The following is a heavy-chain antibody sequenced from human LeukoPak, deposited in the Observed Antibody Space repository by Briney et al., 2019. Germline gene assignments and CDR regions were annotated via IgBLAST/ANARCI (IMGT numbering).Heavy chain of an antibody. CDR3: ARWIQVWLKGGLTGAFDV. CDR1: AGSITSFY. J-gene: IGHJ3*01. V-gene: IGHV4-59*01. CDR2: TYYSGST. Sequence: PETLSLTCAVSAGSITSFYWSWIRQPPGKGLEWIGNTYYSGSTNYNPSLKSRVTISLDTSKNQFSLKLTSVTTADTAVYYCARWIQVWLKGGLTGAFDVWGQGTVVTVPS. D-gene: IGHD5-18*01.